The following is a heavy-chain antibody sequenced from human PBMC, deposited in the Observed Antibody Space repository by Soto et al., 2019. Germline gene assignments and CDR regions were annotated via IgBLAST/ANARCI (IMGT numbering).Heavy chain of an antibody. V-gene: IGHV3-64D*06. Sequence: PGGSLRLSCSASGFTFDHYTIHWVRQAPGRGLEFVSAINVNATDIFYGESVKGRFSISRDNSKNTVYLQMNSLIYEDTAVYYCVKEMGHCCDWSHYFHSWGPGTKVTVSS. CDR1: GFTFDHYT. D-gene: IGHD3-9*01. J-gene: IGHJ4*01. CDR2: INVNATDI. CDR3: VKEMGHCCDWSHYFHS.